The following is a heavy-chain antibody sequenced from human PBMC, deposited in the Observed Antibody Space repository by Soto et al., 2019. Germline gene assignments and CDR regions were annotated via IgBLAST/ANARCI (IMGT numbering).Heavy chain of an antibody. CDR1: GGSIRSGDYY. J-gene: IGHJ4*02. CDR2: IYYSGST. Sequence: SETLSLTCTVSGGSIRSGDYYWSWIRQPPGKGLEWIGYIYYSGSTYYNPSLKSRVTISVDTSKNQFSLKLSSVTAADTAVYYCARGSSSSSRPYFDYWAQGPLVTSPQ. V-gene: IGHV4-30-4*01. D-gene: IGHD6-6*01. CDR3: ARGSSSSSRPYFDY.